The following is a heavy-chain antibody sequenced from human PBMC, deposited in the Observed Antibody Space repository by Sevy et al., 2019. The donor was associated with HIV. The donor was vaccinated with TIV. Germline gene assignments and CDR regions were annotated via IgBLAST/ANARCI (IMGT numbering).Heavy chain of an antibody. V-gene: IGHV3-30*18. CDR2: ISYDGINK. Sequence: GGCLRLSCEVSGLSVTNNGMHWVRQAPGKGLEWVAVISYDGINKYYGDSVKGRFIISRDRSKNTLYLQMNILRIEDTAVYYCSKDFTGFYGMDVWGQGTTVTVSS. CDR1: GLSVTNNG. D-gene: IGHD3-9*01. J-gene: IGHJ6*02. CDR3: SKDFTGFYGMDV.